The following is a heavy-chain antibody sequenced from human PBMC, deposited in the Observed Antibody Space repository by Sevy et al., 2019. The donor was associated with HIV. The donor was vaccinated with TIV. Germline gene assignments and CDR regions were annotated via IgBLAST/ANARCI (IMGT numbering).Heavy chain of an antibody. CDR2: ISSSSSYI. D-gene: IGHD2-2*02. Sequence: GGSLRLSCAASGFTFSTYTMNWVHQAPGKGLEWVSSISSSSSYIYYADSVKGRFTISRDNAKNSLYLQMNSLRVEDTAVYYCARAAYYCSTTSCYIDYWGQGTLVTVSS. CDR3: ARAAYYCSTTSCYIDY. CDR1: GFTFSTYT. V-gene: IGHV3-21*01. J-gene: IGHJ4*02.